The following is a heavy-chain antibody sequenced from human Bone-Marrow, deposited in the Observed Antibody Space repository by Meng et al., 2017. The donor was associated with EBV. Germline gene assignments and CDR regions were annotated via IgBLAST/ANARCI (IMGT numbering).Heavy chain of an antibody. Sequence: VMSGVWMSDLGGALALSCSATGLPFNIYSIEWVRQASGTGREWVSSISSSSRYIYYADSVKGRFTISRDNAKNSLYLQMNRLRAEDTAVYYCARDGHDSPFDYWGQETLVTVSS. D-gene: IGHD3-22*01. CDR2: ISSSSRYI. CDR1: GLPFNIYS. J-gene: IGHJ4*02. V-gene: IGHV3-21*01. CDR3: ARDGHDSPFDY.